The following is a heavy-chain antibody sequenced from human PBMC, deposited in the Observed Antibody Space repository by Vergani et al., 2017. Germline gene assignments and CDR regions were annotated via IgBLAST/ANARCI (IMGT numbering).Heavy chain of an antibody. V-gene: IGHV3-48*01. CDR2: ISSSSSTI. CDR3: ARVADGYYYYGMDV. Sequence: EVQLVESGGGLVQPGGSLRLSCAASGFTFSSYSMNWVRQAPGKGLEWVSYISSSSSTIYYADSVKGRFTISRDNAKNSLYLKMNSLRAEDTAVYYCARVADGYYYYGMDVWGQGTTVTVSS. D-gene: IGHD6-19*01. J-gene: IGHJ6*02. CDR1: GFTFSSYS.